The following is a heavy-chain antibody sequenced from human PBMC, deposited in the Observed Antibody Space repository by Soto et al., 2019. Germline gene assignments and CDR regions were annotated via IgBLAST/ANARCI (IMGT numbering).Heavy chain of an antibody. CDR2: ISYDGSNK. CDR1: GFTFSSYA. Sequence: PGGSLRLSCAASGFTFSSYAMHWVRQAPGKGLEWVAVISYDGSNKYYADSVKGRFTISRDNSKNTLYLQMNSLRAEDTAVYYCARSENGDSPAMCDYWGQGTPVTVSS. CDR3: ARSENGDSPAMCDY. V-gene: IGHV3-30-3*01. D-gene: IGHD4-17*01. J-gene: IGHJ4*02.